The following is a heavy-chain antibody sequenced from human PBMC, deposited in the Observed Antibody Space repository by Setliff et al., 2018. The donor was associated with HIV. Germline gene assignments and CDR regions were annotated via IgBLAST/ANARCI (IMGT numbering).Heavy chain of an antibody. CDR3: ARGGSIVGASLYYFDY. J-gene: IGHJ4*02. V-gene: IGHV1-18*01. CDR1: GYTFTSYG. D-gene: IGHD1-26*01. Sequence: ASVKVSCKASGYTFTSYGISWVRQAPGQGLEWMGWISAYNGNTNYAQKLQGRVTMTTDTSTSTAYMELRSLRSDDTAVYYCARGGSIVGASLYYFDYWGQGALVTVSS. CDR2: ISAYNGNT.